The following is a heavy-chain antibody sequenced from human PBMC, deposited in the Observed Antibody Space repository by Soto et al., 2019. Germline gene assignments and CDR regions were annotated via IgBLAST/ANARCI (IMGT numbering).Heavy chain of an antibody. CDR1: GGSVSSGDYY. J-gene: IGHJ4*02. CDR2: VYYSGST. Sequence: SETLSLTCTVSGGSVSSGDYYWSWIRQPPGKGLQWIGYVYYSGSTDYNPSLKSRVTISVDTSKNQFSLKLTSVTVADTAVYYCARERTGDPTFFDYWGQGTLVTVSS. D-gene: IGHD1-1*01. V-gene: IGHV4-61*08. CDR3: ARERTGDPTFFDY.